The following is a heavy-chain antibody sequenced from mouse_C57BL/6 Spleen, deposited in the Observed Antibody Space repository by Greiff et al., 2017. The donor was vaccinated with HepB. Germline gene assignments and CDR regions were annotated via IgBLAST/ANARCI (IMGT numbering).Heavy chain of an antibody. D-gene: IGHD3-3*01. Sequence: QVQLKQPGAELVKPGASVKMSCKASGYTFTSYWITWVKQRPGQGLEWIGDIYPGSGSTNYNEKFKSKATLTVDTSSSTAYMQLSSLTSEDAAVYYCARRMGQRAMDYWGQGTSVTVSS. CDR3: ARRMGQRAMDY. CDR1: GYTFTSYW. V-gene: IGHV1-55*01. CDR2: IYPGSGST. J-gene: IGHJ4*01.